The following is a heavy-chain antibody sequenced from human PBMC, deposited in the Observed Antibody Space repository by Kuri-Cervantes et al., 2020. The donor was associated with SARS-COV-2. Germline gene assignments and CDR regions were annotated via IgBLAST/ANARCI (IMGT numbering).Heavy chain of an antibody. CDR2: IRYDGSNK. V-gene: IGHV3-30*02. Sequence: GESLKISCAASGFTFSSYAMHWVRQAPGKGLEWVAFIRYDGSNKYYADSVKGRFTISRDNAKNSLYLQMNSLRAEGTAVYYCANSLLWSGYYLDVFDIWGQGTMVTVSS. CDR3: ANSLLWSGYYLDVFDI. CDR1: GFTFSSYA. D-gene: IGHD3-3*01. J-gene: IGHJ3*02.